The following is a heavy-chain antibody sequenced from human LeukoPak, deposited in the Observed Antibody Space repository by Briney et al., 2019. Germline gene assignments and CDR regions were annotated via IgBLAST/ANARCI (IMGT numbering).Heavy chain of an antibody. CDR3: ARATEFGDYYFDY. Sequence: SETLSLTCTVSGGSMSSYYWTWIRQPPGKGLEWIGYIYYSGSTNYNPSLKSRVNISVDTSKNQFSLKLRSVTAADTAVYYCARATEFGDYYFDYWGQGTLVTVSS. CDR1: GGSMSSYY. CDR2: IYYSGST. D-gene: IGHD3-10*01. J-gene: IGHJ4*02. V-gene: IGHV4-59*01.